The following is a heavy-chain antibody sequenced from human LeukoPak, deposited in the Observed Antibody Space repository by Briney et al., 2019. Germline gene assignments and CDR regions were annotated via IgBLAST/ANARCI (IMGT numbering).Heavy chain of an antibody. CDR2: ISSSSSYI. D-gene: IGHD3-9*01. J-gene: IGHJ4*02. Sequence: GGSLRLSCAASGFTFSSYSMNWVRQAPGKGLEWVSSISSSSSYIYYADSVKGRFTISGDNAKNSLYLQMNSLRAEDTAVYYCARDNRLRYFDWLLSFDYWGQGTLVTVSS. CDR3: ARDNRLRYFDWLLSFDY. V-gene: IGHV3-21*01. CDR1: GFTFSSYS.